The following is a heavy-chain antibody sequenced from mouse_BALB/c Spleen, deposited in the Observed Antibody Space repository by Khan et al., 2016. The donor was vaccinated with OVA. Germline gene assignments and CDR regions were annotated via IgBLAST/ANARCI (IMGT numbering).Heavy chain of an antibody. D-gene: IGHD1-1*01. CDR3: AKSLYGSTYDYAMDY. V-gene: IGHV2-5*01. Sequence: QVQLKQSGPGLVQPSQSLSITCTVSGFSSTDLGIHWIRQSQGKGLAWLGGIWRGGSTVYTAAFISGLSITKDNPHSQVFIKMNSLQADDTAIYYCAKSLYGSTYDYAMDYWGQGTSVTFSS. CDR2: IWRGGST. J-gene: IGHJ4*01. CDR1: GFSSTDLG.